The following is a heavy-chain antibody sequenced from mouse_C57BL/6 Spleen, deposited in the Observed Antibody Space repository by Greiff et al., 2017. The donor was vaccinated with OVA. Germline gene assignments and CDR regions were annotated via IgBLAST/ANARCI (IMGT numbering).Heavy chain of an antibody. CDR1: GYAFSSSW. CDR3: ARGITTVVAFDY. CDR2: IYPGDGDT. D-gene: IGHD1-1*01. Sequence: VQVVESGPELVKPGASVKISCKASGYAFSSSWMNWVKQRPGKGLEWIGRIYPGDGDTNYNGKFKGKATLTADKSSSTAYMQLSSLTSEDSAVYFCARGITTVVAFDYWGQGTTLTVSS. J-gene: IGHJ2*01. V-gene: IGHV1-82*01.